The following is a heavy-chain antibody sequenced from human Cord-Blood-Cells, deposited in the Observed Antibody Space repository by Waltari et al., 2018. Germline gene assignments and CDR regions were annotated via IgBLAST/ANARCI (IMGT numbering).Heavy chain of an antibody. J-gene: IGHJ4*02. CDR2: IWYDGINK. CDR3: AREYQLLLDY. Sequence: QVQLVESGGGVVQPGRSLRLSCAASGFTFSSYGMHWVRQAPGKGREWVAVIWYDGINKYYADSMKGRFTISRDNSKNTLYLQMNSLRAEDTAVYYCAREYQLLLDYWGQGTLVTVSS. D-gene: IGHD2-2*01. CDR1: GFTFSSYG. V-gene: IGHV3-33*01.